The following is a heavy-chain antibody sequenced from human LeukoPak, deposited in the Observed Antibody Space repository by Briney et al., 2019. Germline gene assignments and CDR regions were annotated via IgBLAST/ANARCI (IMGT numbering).Heavy chain of an antibody. J-gene: IGHJ4*02. Sequence: PSETLSLTCAVYGGSFSGYYWSWIRQPPGKGLEWMGEINHSGSTNYNPSLRSRVTISVDTSKNQFSLKLSSVTAADTAVYYCARVFGYSYGYRFDYWGQGTLVTVSS. CDR1: GGSFSGYY. D-gene: IGHD5-18*01. CDR2: INHSGST. V-gene: IGHV4-34*01. CDR3: ARVFGYSYGYRFDY.